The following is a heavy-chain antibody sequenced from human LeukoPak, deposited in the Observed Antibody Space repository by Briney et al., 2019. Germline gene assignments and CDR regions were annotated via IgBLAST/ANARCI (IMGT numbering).Heavy chain of an antibody. D-gene: IGHD3-3*01. CDR1: GFTFSSYA. CDR3: AKDRMTIFGVVIIDY. Sequence: GGSLRLSCAASGFTFSSYAMNWVRQAPGKGLEWVSAISGSGDSTYYADSVKGRFIISRDNSKNTLFLQMNSLRAEDTAVYYCAKDRMTIFGVVIIDYWGQGILVTVSS. J-gene: IGHJ4*02. V-gene: IGHV3-23*01. CDR2: ISGSGDST.